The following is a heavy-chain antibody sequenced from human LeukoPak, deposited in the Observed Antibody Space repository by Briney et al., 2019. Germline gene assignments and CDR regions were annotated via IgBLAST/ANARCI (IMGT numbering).Heavy chain of an antibody. J-gene: IGHJ4*02. D-gene: IGHD3-3*01. CDR3: ARDRMGASDYDFWSGYSEDY. CDR1: GYTFTGYY. V-gene: IGHV1-2*02. CDR2: INPNSGGT. Sequence: ASVKVSCKASGYTFTGYYMHWVRQAPGQGLEWMGWINPNSGGTNYAQKFQGRVTVTRDTSISTAYMELSRLRSDDTAVYYCARDRMGASDYDFWSGYSEDYWGQGTLVTVSS.